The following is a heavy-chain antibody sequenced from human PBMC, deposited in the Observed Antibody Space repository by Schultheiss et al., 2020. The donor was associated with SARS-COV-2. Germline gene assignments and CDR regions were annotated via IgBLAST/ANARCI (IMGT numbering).Heavy chain of an antibody. J-gene: IGHJ6*02. V-gene: IGHV1-3*01. CDR1: GYTFTSYA. CDR2: INAGNGNT. D-gene: IGHD6-6*01. CDR3: AREDSSSPDWGVGYGMDV. Sequence: ASVKVSCKASGYTFTSYAMHWVRQAPGQRLEWMGWINAGNGNTKYSQKFQGRVTITRDTSASTAYMELSSLRSEDTAVYYCAREDSSSPDWGVGYGMDVWGQGTTVTVSS.